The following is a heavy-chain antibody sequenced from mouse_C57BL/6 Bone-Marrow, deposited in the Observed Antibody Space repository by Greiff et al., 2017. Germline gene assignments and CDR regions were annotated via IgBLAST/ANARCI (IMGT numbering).Heavy chain of an antibody. Sequence: QVTLKESGPGILQSSQTLSLTCSFSGFSLSTSGMGVSWIRQPSGKGLEWLAHIYWDDDKRYNPSLKSRLTISKDTSRNQVFLKITSVDTADTATYYCARFHSSGYPFAYWGQGTLVTVSA. D-gene: IGHD3-2*02. CDR3: ARFHSSGYPFAY. J-gene: IGHJ3*01. V-gene: IGHV8-12*01. CDR1: GFSLSTSGMG. CDR2: IYWDDDK.